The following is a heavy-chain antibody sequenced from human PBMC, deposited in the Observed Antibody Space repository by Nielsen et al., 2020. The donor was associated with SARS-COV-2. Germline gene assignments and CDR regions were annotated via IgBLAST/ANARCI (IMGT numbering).Heavy chain of an antibody. D-gene: IGHD4-17*01. CDR3: AHSPTVLAPHFDY. CDR1: GFSLNSFGVG. Sequence: SGPTLVKPTQTLTLTCTFSGFSLNSFGVGVGWIRQPPGKALEWLGFIYWNDDRRYSPSLKARITITKDTSKNQVVLTMTNMDPVDTGTYYCAHSPTVLAPHFDYWGQGALVTVSS. J-gene: IGHJ4*02. V-gene: IGHV2-5*01. CDR2: IYWNDDR.